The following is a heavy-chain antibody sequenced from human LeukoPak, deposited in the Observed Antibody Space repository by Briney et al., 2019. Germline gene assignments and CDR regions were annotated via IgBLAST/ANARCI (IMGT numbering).Heavy chain of an antibody. V-gene: IGHV4-59*01. D-gene: IGHD6-13*01. J-gene: IGHJ3*02. CDR2: IYYSGST. CDR1: GGSISSYY. Sequence: SETLSLTCTVSGGSISSYYWSWIRQPPGKGLEWIGYIYYSGSTNYNPSLKSRVTISVDTSKNQFSLKLSSVTAADTAVYYCATAAGTRDAFDIWGQGTMVTVSS. CDR3: ATAAGTRDAFDI.